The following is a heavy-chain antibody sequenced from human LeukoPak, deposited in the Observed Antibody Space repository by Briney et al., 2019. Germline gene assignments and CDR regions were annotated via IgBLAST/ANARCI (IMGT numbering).Heavy chain of an antibody. J-gene: IGHJ4*02. CDR1: GFTVSSNY. D-gene: IGHD6-19*01. V-gene: IGHV3-53*01. CDR3: ARDRSSVWGLGY. Sequence: PGGSLRLSCAASGFTVSSNYMSWVRQAPGKGLEWVSVIYGGGSTYYADSVKGRFTISRDNSKNTLYLQMNSLRAEDTALYYCARDRSSVWGLGYWGQGTLVTVSS. CDR2: IYGGGST.